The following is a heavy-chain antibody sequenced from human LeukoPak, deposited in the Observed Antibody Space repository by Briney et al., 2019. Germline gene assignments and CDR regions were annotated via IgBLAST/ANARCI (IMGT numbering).Heavy chain of an antibody. V-gene: IGHV3-30*01. CDR1: GFTFSSYA. D-gene: IGHD3-16*01. Sequence: PGGSLRLSCAASGFTFSSYAMHWVRQAPGKGLEWVAVISYDGSNKYYADSVKGRFTISRDNSKNTLYLQMNSLRAEDTAVYYCARTSYGEFDYWGQGTLVTVSS. J-gene: IGHJ4*02. CDR2: ISYDGSNK. CDR3: ARTSYGEFDY.